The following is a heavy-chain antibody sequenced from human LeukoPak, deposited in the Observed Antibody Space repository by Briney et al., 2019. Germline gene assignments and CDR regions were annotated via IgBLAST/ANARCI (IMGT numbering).Heavy chain of an antibody. V-gene: IGHV1-2*06. Sequence: ASVKVSCKASGYIFTCYYMHWVRQAPGQGLEWMGRINPNSGGTNYAQKFQGRVTMTRDTSVSTAYMELSGLRSDDTAVYYCASGSSNFDFWGQGTLVTVSS. CDR1: GYIFTCYY. J-gene: IGHJ4*02. D-gene: IGHD3-10*01. CDR3: ASGSSNFDF. CDR2: INPNSGGT.